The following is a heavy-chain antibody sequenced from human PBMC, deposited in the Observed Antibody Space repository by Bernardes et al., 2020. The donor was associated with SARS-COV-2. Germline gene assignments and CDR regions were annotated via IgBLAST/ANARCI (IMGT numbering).Heavy chain of an antibody. Sequence: GGSLRLSCAASGFTFSSYSMNWVRQAPGKGLEWVSSISSSSSYIYYADSVKGRFTISRDNAKNSLYLQMNSLRADDTAVYYCARYDSSAYYYYWGQGTLVTVSS. V-gene: IGHV3-21*01. CDR1: GFTFSSYS. CDR2: ISSSSSYI. CDR3: ARYDSSAYYYY. D-gene: IGHD3-22*01. J-gene: IGHJ4*02.